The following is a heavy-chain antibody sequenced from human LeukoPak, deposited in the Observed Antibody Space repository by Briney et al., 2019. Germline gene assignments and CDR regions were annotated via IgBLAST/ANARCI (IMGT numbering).Heavy chain of an antibody. V-gene: IGHV1-2*02. CDR2: INPNSGGT. CDR1: GYTFTGYY. CDR3: ARVKTMIIVVSLFDY. J-gene: IGHJ4*02. D-gene: IGHD3-22*01. Sequence: AASVEVSCKASGYTFTGYYMHWVRQAPGQGLEWMGWINPNSGGTNYAQQCQGRLTMTRDTSISTAYMELSRLRSDDTAVYYCARVKTMIIVVSLFDYWGQGTLVTVSS.